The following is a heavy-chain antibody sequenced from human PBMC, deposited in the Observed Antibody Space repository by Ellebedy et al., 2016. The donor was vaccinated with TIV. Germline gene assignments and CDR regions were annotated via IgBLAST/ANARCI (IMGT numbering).Heavy chain of an antibody. V-gene: IGHV4-59*08. CDR1: GGSFSGYY. D-gene: IGHD2-21*01. CDR2: IYYSGST. CDR3: ARLTWRGGELDY. J-gene: IGHJ4*02. Sequence: MPSETLSLTCAVYGGSFSGYYWSWIRQPPGKGLEWIGYIYYSGSTNYNPSLKSRVTISVDTSKNQFSLKLSSVTAADTAVYYCARLTWRGGELDYWGQGTLVTVSS.